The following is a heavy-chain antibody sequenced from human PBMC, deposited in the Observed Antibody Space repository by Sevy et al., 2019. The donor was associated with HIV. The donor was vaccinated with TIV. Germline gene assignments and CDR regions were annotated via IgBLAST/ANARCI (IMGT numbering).Heavy chain of an antibody. CDR3: ARGYYDFWSGYYRRDAFDI. CDR1: GYTFTSYG. J-gene: IGHJ3*02. D-gene: IGHD3-3*01. Sequence: ASVKVAGTASGYTFTSYGISWVRQAPGQGLEWMGCISAYNGNTNYAQKLQGRVTLTTDTSTSTAYMELRSLRSDDTAVYYCARGYYDFWSGYYRRDAFDIWGQGTMVTVSS. CDR2: ISAYNGNT. V-gene: IGHV1-18*01.